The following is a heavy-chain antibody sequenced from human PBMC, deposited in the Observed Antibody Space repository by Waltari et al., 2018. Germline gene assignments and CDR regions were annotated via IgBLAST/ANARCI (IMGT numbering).Heavy chain of an antibody. J-gene: IGHJ4*02. CDR1: GYTFTSYG. CDR3: ARGRVYSSSSLLLMDFDY. V-gene: IGHV1-18*01. D-gene: IGHD6-6*01. Sequence: QVQLVQSGAEVKKPGASVKVSCTASGYTFTSYGISWVRKAPGPGLEWMGWISAYNGNTNYAQKLQGRVTMTTDTSTSTAYMELRSLRSDDTAVYYCARGRVYSSSSLLLMDFDYWGQGTLVTVSS. CDR2: ISAYNGNT.